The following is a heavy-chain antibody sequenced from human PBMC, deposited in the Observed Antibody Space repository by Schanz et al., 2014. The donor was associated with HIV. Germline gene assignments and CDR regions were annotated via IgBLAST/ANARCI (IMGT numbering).Heavy chain of an antibody. Sequence: QVQLVESGGRVVQPGRSLRLSCAASGFTFSTYGMHWVRQAPGKGLEWVAVIWYDGSNKYYADSVKGRFTISRDNSKNTLYLQXNSLRAEDTAVYYCARGSGPYYYYYGMDVWGQGTTVTVSS. CDR1: GFTFSTYG. CDR3: ARGSGPYYYYYGMDV. J-gene: IGHJ6*02. D-gene: IGHD3-10*01. CDR2: IWYDGSNK. V-gene: IGHV3-33*01.